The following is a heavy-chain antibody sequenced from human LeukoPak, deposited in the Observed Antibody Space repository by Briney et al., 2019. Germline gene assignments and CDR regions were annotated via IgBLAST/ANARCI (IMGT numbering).Heavy chain of an antibody. J-gene: IGHJ5*02. D-gene: IGHD3-3*01. CDR2: ISSSGSTI. Sequence: PGGSLRLSCAASGFTFSSYEMNWVRRAPGKGLEWVSYISSSGSTIYYADSVKGRFTISRDNAKNSLYLQMNSLRAEDTAVYYCARDVGFWSGIENGFDPWGQGTLVTVSS. CDR3: ARDVGFWSGIENGFDP. CDR1: GFTFSSYE. V-gene: IGHV3-48*03.